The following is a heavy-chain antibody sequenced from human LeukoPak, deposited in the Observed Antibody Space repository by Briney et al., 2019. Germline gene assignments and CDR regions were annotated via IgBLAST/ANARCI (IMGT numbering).Heavy chain of an antibody. CDR3: ARLTMFRGVIYGTDWHSDL. CDR1: GLTFRSYW. V-gene: IGHV4-59*12. Sequence: PGGSLRLSCAASGLTFRSYWMSWIRQPPGKGLEWIGYIFYSGSTNYNPSLRSRVTISLDTSKNQFSLKLSSVTAADTAVYYCARLTMFRGVIYGTDWHSDLWGRGTLVTVSS. D-gene: IGHD3-10*01. J-gene: IGHJ2*01. CDR2: IFYSGST.